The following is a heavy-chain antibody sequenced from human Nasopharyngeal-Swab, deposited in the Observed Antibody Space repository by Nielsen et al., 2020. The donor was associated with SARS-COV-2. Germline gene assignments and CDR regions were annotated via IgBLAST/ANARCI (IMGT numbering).Heavy chain of an antibody. J-gene: IGHJ4*02. CDR3: ARDFDKTGD. V-gene: IGHV3-9*01. CDR2: ISWDSDLI. CDR1: GFTFGDYA. D-gene: IGHD7-27*01. Sequence: LKISCAASGFTFGDYAMHWVRRGPGKGLEWVASISWDSDLIGYADSVKGRFTISRDNAKNTIYLQMNSLRAEDTAVYYCARDFDKTGDWGQGTLVTVSS.